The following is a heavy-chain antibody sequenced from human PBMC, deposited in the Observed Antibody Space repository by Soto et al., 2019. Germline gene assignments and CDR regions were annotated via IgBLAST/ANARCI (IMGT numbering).Heavy chain of an antibody. CDR2: IDPSDSYT. D-gene: IGHD6-13*01. Sequence: GASLKISCKGSGYSFTSYWISWVRQMPGKGLEWMGRIDPSDSYTNYSPSFQGHVTISADKSISTAYLQWSSLKASDTAMYYCARHSWGIAASYYYYGMDVWGQGTTVTVSS. V-gene: IGHV5-10-1*01. CDR3: ARHSWGIAASYYYYGMDV. J-gene: IGHJ6*02. CDR1: GYSFTSYW.